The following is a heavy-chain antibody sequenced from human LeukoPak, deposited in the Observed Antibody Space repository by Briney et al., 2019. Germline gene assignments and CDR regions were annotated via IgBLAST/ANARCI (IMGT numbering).Heavy chain of an antibody. D-gene: IGHD4-11*01. V-gene: IGHV3-33*08. CDR2: IWYDGSNK. CDR1: GFTFSSYG. Sequence: GGSLRLSCAASGFTFSSYGMHWVRQAPGKGLEWVAVIWYDGSNKYYADSVKGRFTISRDNSKNTLYLQMNSLRAEDTAVYYCARDPKPYDYNPYFGYWGQGTLVTVSS. J-gene: IGHJ4*02. CDR3: ARDPKPYDYNPYFGY.